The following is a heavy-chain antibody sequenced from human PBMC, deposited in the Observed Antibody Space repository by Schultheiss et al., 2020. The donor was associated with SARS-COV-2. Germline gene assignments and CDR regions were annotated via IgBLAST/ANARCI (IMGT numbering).Heavy chain of an antibody. CDR3: AREGAYPGDY. CDR1: GFTFSSYA. Sequence: GESLKISCAASGFTFSSYAMHWVRQAPGKGLEWVSGISGSGGSTYYADSVKGRFTISRDNAKNSLYLQMNSLRDADTAVYYCAREGAYPGDYWGQGTLVTVSS. J-gene: IGHJ4*02. D-gene: IGHD4/OR15-4a*01. V-gene: IGHV3-23*01. CDR2: ISGSGGST.